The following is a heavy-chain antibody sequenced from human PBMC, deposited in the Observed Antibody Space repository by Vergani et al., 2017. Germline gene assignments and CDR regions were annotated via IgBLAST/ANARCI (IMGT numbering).Heavy chain of an antibody. CDR3: AKVLALMAGGY. Sequence: EVQLVESGGGLVQPGGSLRLSCAASGFTVSSNYMSWVRQAPGKGLEWVSVIYSGGSTYYADSVKGRFTISRDNSKNTLYLQMNSLRAEDTAVYYCAKVLALMAGGYWGQGTLVTVSS. CDR2: IYSGGST. J-gene: IGHJ4*02. CDR1: GFTVSSNY. V-gene: IGHV3-66*01. D-gene: IGHD6-19*01.